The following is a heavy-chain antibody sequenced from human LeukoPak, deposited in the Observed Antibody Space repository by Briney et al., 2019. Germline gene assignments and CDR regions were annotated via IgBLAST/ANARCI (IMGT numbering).Heavy chain of an antibody. V-gene: IGHV3-13*01. J-gene: IGHJ2*01. CDR2: IGTAGDT. D-gene: IGHD5-24*01. CDR1: GFTFSSYD. CDR3: ARSRDGYNLWYFDL. Sequence: GGSLRLSCAASGFTFSSYDMHWVRQPTGKGLEWVSTIGTAGDTYYPCSVKGRFTISRENAKNSLYLQMNSLRAGDTAVYYCARSRDGYNLWYFDLWGRGTLVTVSS.